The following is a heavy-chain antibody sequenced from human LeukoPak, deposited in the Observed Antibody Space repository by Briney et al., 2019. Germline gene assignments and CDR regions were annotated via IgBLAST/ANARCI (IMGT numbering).Heavy chain of an antibody. CDR1: GFAFSNYA. Sequence: PSGGSLRLSCITSGFAFSNYAMNWVRQAPGKGPEWVSGISGFNTYYADSVKGRFTISRDNSKNTLYLQMNSLRAEDTAVYYCAKDGRMPSLLWFGELPYYFDYWGQGTLATVSS. D-gene: IGHD3-10*01. J-gene: IGHJ4*02. CDR3: AKDGRMPSLLWFGELPYYFDY. V-gene: IGHV3-23*01. CDR2: ISGFNT.